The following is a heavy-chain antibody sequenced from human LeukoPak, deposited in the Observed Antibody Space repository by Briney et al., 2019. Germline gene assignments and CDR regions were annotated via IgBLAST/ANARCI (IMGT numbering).Heavy chain of an antibody. CDR2: IYSGGST. V-gene: IGHV3-53*01. Sequence: GGSLRLSCAASGFTVSSNYMSWVRQAPGKGLEWVSVIYSGGSTYYADSVKGRFTISRDNSKNTLYLQMNSLRAEDTAVYYCARGSNIAAAGTYYYYGMDVWGQGTTVTVSS. D-gene: IGHD6-13*01. J-gene: IGHJ6*02. CDR3: ARGSNIAAAGTYYYYGMDV. CDR1: GFTVSSNY.